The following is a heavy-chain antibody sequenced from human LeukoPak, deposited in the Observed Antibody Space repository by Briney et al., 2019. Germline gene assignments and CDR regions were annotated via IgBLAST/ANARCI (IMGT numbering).Heavy chain of an antibody. CDR2: IYPGDSTT. CDR3: ARSFSIVRVVTDFDH. D-gene: IGHD3-10*01. J-gene: IGHJ4*02. CDR1: GYSFTNYW. Sequence: GESLKISCQASGYSFTNYWIGWVRQLPGKGLEWMGIIYPGDSTTIYSQSFEGQVTMSADKSISTAYLQWSSLKASDTAKYYCARSFSIVRVVTDFDHWGQGTLVTVSS. V-gene: IGHV5-51*01.